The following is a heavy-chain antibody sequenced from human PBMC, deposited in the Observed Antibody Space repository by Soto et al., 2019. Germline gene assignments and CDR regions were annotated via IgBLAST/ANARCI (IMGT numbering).Heavy chain of an antibody. CDR2: ISGTTDRT. D-gene: IGHD5-12*01. J-gene: IGHJ1*01. CDR3: EGSWT. Sequence: EVQVLESGGGLVQPGGSLRLSCAASGFTIRNYAMSWVRQAPGKALEWVAGISGTTDRTYYRDAVEGRFTIFKDTSKNTLYLEINSLRAEETAPYRCEGSWTWGQGTLVTVSS. V-gene: IGHV3-23*02. CDR1: GFTIRNYA.